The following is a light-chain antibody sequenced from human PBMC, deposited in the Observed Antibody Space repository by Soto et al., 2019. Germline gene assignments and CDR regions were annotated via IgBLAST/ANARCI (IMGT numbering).Light chain of an antibody. CDR2: DAS. CDR1: QSISSW. CDR3: QQYNSYPGT. Sequence: DIQMTESPSTLSACVGDRVTITCRASQSISSWLAWYQQKPGKAPKLLIYDASSLESGVPSRFSGRGTGTEFTLTISSLQPDDFATYYCQQYNSYPGTFGQGTKVDIK. J-gene: IGKJ1*01. V-gene: IGKV1-5*01.